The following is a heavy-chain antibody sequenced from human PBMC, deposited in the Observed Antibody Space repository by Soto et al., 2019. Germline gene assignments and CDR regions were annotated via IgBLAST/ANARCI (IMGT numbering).Heavy chain of an antibody. D-gene: IGHD2-2*02. CDR2: IYYSGST. Sequence: QVQLQESGPGLVKPSQTLSLTCSVSGGSISSGDYYWSWIRQSPGKGLEWIGYIYYSGSTYYNPSLKSRVSISLDTSKNQFSLRLSSVTAADTAVYFCARAAQLLYGLYYSYYVMDVWGRGTTVTVSS. CDR3: ARAAQLLYGLYYSYYVMDV. J-gene: IGHJ6*02. CDR1: GGSISSGDYY. V-gene: IGHV4-30-4*01.